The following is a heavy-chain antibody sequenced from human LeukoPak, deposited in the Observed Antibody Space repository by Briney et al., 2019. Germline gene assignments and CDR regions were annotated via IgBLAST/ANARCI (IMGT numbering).Heavy chain of an antibody. CDR1: GXSISSGDYY. Sequence: PSQTLSLTCTVSGXSISSGDYYWSWIRQPPGQGLEWIAYIYYSGSTYYNPSTKSRVTISVDTSKNQFSLKLNSVTAADTAVYYCARLQGGRSGYYPFNQWGQGSLVTVSS. CDR2: IYYSGST. CDR3: ARLQGGRSGYYPFNQ. D-gene: IGHD3-22*01. V-gene: IGHV4-30-4*08. J-gene: IGHJ4*02.